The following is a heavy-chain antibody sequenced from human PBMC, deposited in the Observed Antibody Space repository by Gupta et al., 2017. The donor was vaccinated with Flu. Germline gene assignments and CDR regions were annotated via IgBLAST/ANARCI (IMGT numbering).Heavy chain of an antibody. V-gene: IGHV4-34*01. Sequence: GLEWIGEINHSGSTNYNPSLKSRVTISVDTSKNQFSLKLSSVTAADTAVYYCARAPPRITIFGVVISRSMDVWGKGTTVTVSS. D-gene: IGHD3-3*01. J-gene: IGHJ6*03. CDR2: INHSGST. CDR3: ARAPPRITIFGVVISRSMDV.